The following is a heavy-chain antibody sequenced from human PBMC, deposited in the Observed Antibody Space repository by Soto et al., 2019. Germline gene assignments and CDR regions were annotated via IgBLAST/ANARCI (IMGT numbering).Heavy chain of an antibody. Sequence: EVQLVESGGGLVQPGGSLRLSCAASRFTFSIYWMNWVRQAPGKGLEWVANINQDGSKKYYVDSVKSRFTISRDNAKNSLYLQMNSLRGDDTAVYYCARENSGLGVRWGQGTLVTVSS. J-gene: IGHJ4*02. V-gene: IGHV3-7*01. CDR1: RFTFSIYW. D-gene: IGHD6-19*01. CDR2: INQDGSKK. CDR3: ARENSGLGVR.